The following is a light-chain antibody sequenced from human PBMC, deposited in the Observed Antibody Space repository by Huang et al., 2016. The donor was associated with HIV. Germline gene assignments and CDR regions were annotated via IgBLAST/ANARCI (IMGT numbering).Light chain of an antibody. Sequence: EIALTQFPGTLSLSPGERATLSCVASQIVSISNLAWSQQKPGLPPRLLIYGGSSRAAGIPDRCSCSGSGLEFTLTISRLEPEDFAVYDCQQYGTSRLTFGGGTKVEI. J-gene: IGKJ4*01. CDR3: QQYGTSRLT. V-gene: IGKV3-20*01. CDR2: GGS. CDR1: QIVSISN.